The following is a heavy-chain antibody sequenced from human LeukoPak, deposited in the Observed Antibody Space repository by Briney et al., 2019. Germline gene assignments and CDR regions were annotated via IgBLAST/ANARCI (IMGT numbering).Heavy chain of an antibody. CDR1: GGSISNYY. J-gene: IGHJ4*02. CDR3: ARRAYGSGSFNRYYFDY. CDR2: IYYSGST. V-gene: IGHV4-59*08. Sequence: SETLSLTCTVSGGSISNYYWSWIRQPPGEGVEGIGYIYYSGSTNYNPSLKSRVTISVDTSSNQFSLKLNSVTAADTAVYYCARRAYGSGSFNRYYFDYWGQGTLVAVSS. D-gene: IGHD3-10*01.